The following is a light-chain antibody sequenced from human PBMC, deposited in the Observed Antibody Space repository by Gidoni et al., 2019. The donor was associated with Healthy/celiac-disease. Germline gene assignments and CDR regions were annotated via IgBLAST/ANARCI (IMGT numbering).Light chain of an antibody. Sequence: LTHSPRTLSLSPGERATLSCRASQSVSSSYLAWYQQKPGQAPRLLIYGASSRATGIPDRFSGSGSGTDFTLTISRLEPEDFAVYYCQQYGSSFTFGPGTKVDIK. CDR3: QQYGSSFT. V-gene: IGKV3-20*01. CDR2: GAS. CDR1: QSVSSSY. J-gene: IGKJ3*01.